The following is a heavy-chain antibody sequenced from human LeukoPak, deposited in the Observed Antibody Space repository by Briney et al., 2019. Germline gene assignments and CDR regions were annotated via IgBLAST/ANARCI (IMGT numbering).Heavy chain of an antibody. D-gene: IGHD3-3*01. CDR3: ARVFQGGEWLLGGLDY. Sequence: SETLSLTCSVSGGSISSCTYSWGWIRQPPGKGLEWIGSFSCSGSTYYNPSLKSRVTISVDTSKNQFSLKLSSVTAADTAVYYCARVFQGGEWLLGGLDYWGQGTLVTVSS. V-gene: IGHV4-39*07. J-gene: IGHJ4*02. CDR1: GGSISSCTYS. CDR2: FSCSGST.